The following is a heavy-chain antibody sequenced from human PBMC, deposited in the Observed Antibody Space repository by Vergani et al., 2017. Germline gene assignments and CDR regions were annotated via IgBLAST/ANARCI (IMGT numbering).Heavy chain of an antibody. CDR2: INPNSGGT. D-gene: IGHD3-9*01. J-gene: IGHJ4*02. CDR3: ARVAYDIVSGYQNFDY. V-gene: IGHV1-2*02. Sequence: QVQLVQSGAEVKKPGASVKVSCKASGYTFTGYYMHWVRQAPGQGLEWMGWINPNSGGTNYAQKFQGRVTMTRDTSISTAYMELSRLRSDDAAVYYCARVAYDIVSGYQNFDYWGQGTLVTVSS. CDR1: GYTFTGYY.